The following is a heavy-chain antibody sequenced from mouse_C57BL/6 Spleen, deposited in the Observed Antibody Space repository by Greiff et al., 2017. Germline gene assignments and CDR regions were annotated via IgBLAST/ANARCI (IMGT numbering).Heavy chain of an antibody. CDR3: TRDYGSSYGFAY. D-gene: IGHD1-1*01. J-gene: IGHJ3*01. V-gene: IGHV1-15*01. CDR1: GYTFTDYE. Sequence: VQLQQSGAELVRPGASVTLSCKASGYTFTDYEMHWVKQTPVHGLEWIGAIDPETGGTAYNQKFKGKAILTADKSSSTAYMELRSLTSEDSAVYYWTRDYGSSYGFAYWGQGTLVTVSA. CDR2: IDPETGGT.